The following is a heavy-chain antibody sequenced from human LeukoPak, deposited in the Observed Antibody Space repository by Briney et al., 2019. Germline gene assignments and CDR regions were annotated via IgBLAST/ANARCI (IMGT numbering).Heavy chain of an antibody. CDR3: ARERSYSSSWYRGYSYGYNYYYMDV. CDR2: ITSSSTYT. J-gene: IGHJ6*03. V-gene: IGHV3-21*04. CDR1: GFSFSSYN. D-gene: IGHD6-13*01. Sequence: PGGSLRLSCAASGFSFSSYNMNWVRQTPGKGLEWVSSITSSSTYTFYADSVKGRFTISRDNARNSLYLQMNSLRAEDTAVYYCARERSYSSSWYRGYSYGYNYYYMDVWGKGTTVTVSS.